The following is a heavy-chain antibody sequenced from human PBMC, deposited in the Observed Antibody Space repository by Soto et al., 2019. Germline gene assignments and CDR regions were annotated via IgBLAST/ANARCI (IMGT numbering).Heavy chain of an antibody. CDR2: ITPTFGRT. Sequence: ASVKVSCKASGDTFSSYAISWVRQAPGKGLEWMGKITPTFGRTNYAQKFQGRLTISADDSTSTAYMELSSLLSEDTAVYYCARDPLSSFAMDVWGQGTTVTVSS. D-gene: IGHD3-10*02. V-gene: IGHV1-69*13. J-gene: IGHJ6*02. CDR1: GDTFSSYA. CDR3: ARDPLSSFAMDV.